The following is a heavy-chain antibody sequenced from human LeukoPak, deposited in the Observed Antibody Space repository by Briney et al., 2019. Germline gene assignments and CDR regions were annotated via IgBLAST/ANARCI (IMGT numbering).Heavy chain of an antibody. V-gene: IGHV3-21*01. CDR1: GFTFSGSG. J-gene: IGHJ3*02. D-gene: IGHD3-10*01. CDR3: ARGRSITLLRGVAMNDGFDI. Sequence: PGRSLRLSCAASGFTFSGSGMNWVRQAPGKGLEWVSFIDTGGTYIYYGESMKGRFTISRDNAKNSLYLQMNGLRAEDTAVYYCARGRSITLLRGVAMNDGFDIWGQGTMVAVSS. CDR2: IDTGGTYI.